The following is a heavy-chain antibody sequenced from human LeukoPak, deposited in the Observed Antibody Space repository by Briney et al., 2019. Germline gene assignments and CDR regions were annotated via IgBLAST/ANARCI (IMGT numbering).Heavy chain of an antibody. CDR3: ARFGVDYDMDV. CDR2: IHYTGKP. D-gene: IGHD3-16*01. Sequence: SETLSLTCSVSGGSISGHYWTWIRQPPGKGLEWIGQIHYTGKPDYNPSLKSRITISVDTSKNQVSLQVSSVTAADSAIYYCARFGVDYDMDVWGHGTTVTVFS. J-gene: IGHJ6*02. CDR1: GGSISGHY. V-gene: IGHV4-59*11.